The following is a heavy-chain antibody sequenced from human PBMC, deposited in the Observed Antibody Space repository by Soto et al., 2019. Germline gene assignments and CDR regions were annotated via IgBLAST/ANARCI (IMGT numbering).Heavy chain of an antibody. D-gene: IGHD3-3*01. J-gene: IGHJ6*03. V-gene: IGHV3-21*01. CDR1: GFTFSSYS. Sequence: EVQLVESGGGLVKPGGSLRLSCAASGFTFSSYSMNWVRQAPGKGLEWVSSISSSSSYIYYEDSVKGRFTISRDNAKNSLYLQMNSLRAEDTAVYYCAREGYYDFWSGYYPYYYYYYMDVWGKGTTVTVSS. CDR2: ISSSSSYI. CDR3: AREGYYDFWSGYYPYYYYYYMDV.